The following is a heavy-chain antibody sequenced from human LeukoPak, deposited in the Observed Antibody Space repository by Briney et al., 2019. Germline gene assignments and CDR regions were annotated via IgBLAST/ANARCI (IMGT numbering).Heavy chain of an antibody. Sequence: AGRSLRLSCAASGFTFDDYGMHWVRQAPGKGLEWVSSISRNSASVGYVDSVKGRFTISRDNAKNSLYLQMNSLRAEDTALYYCAKDYGYSSSWYDYWGQRTLVTVSS. V-gene: IGHV3-9*01. CDR1: GFTFDDYG. CDR3: AKDYGYSSSWYDY. CDR2: ISRNSASV. J-gene: IGHJ4*02. D-gene: IGHD6-13*01.